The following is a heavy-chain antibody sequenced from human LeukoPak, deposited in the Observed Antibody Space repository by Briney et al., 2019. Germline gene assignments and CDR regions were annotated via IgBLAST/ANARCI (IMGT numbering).Heavy chain of an antibody. J-gene: IGHJ4*02. CDR3: ARNNGYYFDY. D-gene: IGHD1/OR15-1a*01. CDR1: GGTFSSYA. CDR2: IIPIFGTA. Sequence: SVKVSCKASGGTFSSYAISWVRQAPGQGLEWMGRIIPIFGTADYAQKFQGRVTITTDESTSAAYMELSSLRSEDTAVYYCARNNGYYFDYWGQGTLVTVSS. V-gene: IGHV1-69*05.